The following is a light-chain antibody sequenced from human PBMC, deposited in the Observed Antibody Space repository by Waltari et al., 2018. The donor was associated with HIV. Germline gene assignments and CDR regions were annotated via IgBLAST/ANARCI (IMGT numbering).Light chain of an antibody. Sequence: EIVLTQSPGTLSLSPGEGATLSCRASQSVDNSYLGWYQQKPGQAPRLLIYGASRRATGIPGRFSGSVSGTDVTLTIARLGREDFAVYDCQQYGSASRTVGQGTKLEIK. CDR3: QQYGSASRT. J-gene: IGKJ2*01. CDR1: QSVDNSY. CDR2: GAS. V-gene: IGKV3-20*01.